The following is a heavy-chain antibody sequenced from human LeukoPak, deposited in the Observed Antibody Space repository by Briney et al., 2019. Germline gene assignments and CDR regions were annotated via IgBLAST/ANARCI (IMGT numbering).Heavy chain of an antibody. V-gene: IGHV3-7*03. Sequence: GGSLRLSCAVSGFPFSNSWMYWVRQAPGKGLEGVANIKSDGSGISYVDSVKGRFIISRDNAKNSLYLQMNSLRAEDTALYYCAKVSLAYCGGDCYFDYWGQGTLVTVSS. CDR3: AKVSLAYCGGDCYFDY. CDR2: IKSDGSGI. CDR1: GFPFSNSW. J-gene: IGHJ4*02. D-gene: IGHD2-21*02.